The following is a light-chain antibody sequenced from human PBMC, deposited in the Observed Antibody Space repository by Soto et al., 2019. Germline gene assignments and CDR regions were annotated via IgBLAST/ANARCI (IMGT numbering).Light chain of an antibody. J-gene: IGKJ4*01. CDR3: MQALQTPLN. Sequence: DIVMTQSPLSLPVTPGEPASISCRSSQSLLHSNGYNYLDWYLQKPGQSPQLLIYLGSYRASGVPDRFSGSGSGTDFTLKISRVEAEDVGVYYCMQALQTPLNFGGGTKVEIK. V-gene: IGKV2-28*01. CDR2: LGS. CDR1: QSLLHSNGYNY.